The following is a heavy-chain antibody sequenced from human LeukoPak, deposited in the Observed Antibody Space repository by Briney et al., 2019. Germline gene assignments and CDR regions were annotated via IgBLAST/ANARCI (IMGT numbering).Heavy chain of an antibody. CDR3: AKEPKSDYGDYPD. D-gene: IGHD4-17*01. CDR1: GFTFDDYA. Sequence: PGRSLRLSCAASGFTFDDYAMHWVRHAPGKGLEWVSGISWNSGSIGYADSVKGRFTISRDNAKNSLYLQMNSLRAEDTALYYCAKEPKSDYGDYPDWGQGTLVTVSS. J-gene: IGHJ4*02. CDR2: ISWNSGSI. V-gene: IGHV3-9*01.